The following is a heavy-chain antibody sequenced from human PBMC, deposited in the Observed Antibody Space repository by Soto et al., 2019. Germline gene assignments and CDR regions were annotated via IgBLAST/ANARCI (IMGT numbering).Heavy chain of an antibody. CDR1: GLAFSTYW. Sequence: GGSLRLSCTTSGLAFSTYWMPWVRQAPGKGLEWVGNTKPDETETYYADSVEGRFTISRDNAKSSLYLQMDSLRVEDTAVYYCSTIGDVTFHYWGQGTPVTVSS. V-gene: IGHV3-7*02. CDR3: STIGDVTFHY. CDR2: TKPDETET. D-gene: IGHD4-4*01. J-gene: IGHJ4*02.